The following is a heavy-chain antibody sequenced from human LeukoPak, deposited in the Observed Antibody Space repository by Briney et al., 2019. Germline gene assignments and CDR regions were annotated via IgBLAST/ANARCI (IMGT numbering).Heavy chain of an antibody. Sequence: SVKVSCKASGGTFSSYTISWVRQALGQGLEWMGRIIPILGIANYAQKFQGRVTITADKSTSTAYMELSSLRSEDTAVYCCASSLGEHCSSTSCYGGYVDYWGQGTLVTVSS. CDR1: GGTFSSYT. CDR3: ASSLGEHCSSTSCYGGYVDY. V-gene: IGHV1-69*02. CDR2: IIPILGIA. D-gene: IGHD2-2*01. J-gene: IGHJ4*02.